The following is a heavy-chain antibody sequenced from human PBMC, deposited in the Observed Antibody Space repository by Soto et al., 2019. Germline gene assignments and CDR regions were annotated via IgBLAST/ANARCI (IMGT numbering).Heavy chain of an antibody. Sequence: GGSLRLSCAAPGFTFSSYAMSWVRQAPGKGLEWVSAISGSGGSTYYADSVKGRFTISRDNSKNTLYLQINSLRAEETAVYYCAKGALGSATHYYYGMDVWGQGTTVTVSS. CDR2: ISGSGGST. CDR3: AKGALGSATHYYYGMDV. D-gene: IGHD3-10*01. J-gene: IGHJ6*02. CDR1: GFTFSSYA. V-gene: IGHV3-23*01.